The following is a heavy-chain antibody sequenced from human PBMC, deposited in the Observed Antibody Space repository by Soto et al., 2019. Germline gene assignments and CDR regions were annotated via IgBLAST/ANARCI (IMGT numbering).Heavy chain of an antibody. J-gene: IGHJ4*02. Sequence: GESLKISCAASGFTFSSYAMSWVRQAPGKGLEWVSAISGSGGSTYYADSVKGRFTISRDNSKNTLYLQMNSLRAEDTAVYYCAKDRIAAAGMPVFDYWGQGTLVTVSS. CDR3: AKDRIAAAGMPVFDY. D-gene: IGHD6-13*01. CDR1: GFTFSSYA. V-gene: IGHV3-23*01. CDR2: ISGSGGST.